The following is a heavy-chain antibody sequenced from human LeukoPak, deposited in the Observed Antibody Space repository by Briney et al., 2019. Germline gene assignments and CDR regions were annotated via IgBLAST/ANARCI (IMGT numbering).Heavy chain of an antibody. CDR2: IEPDGTTK. Sequence: PGGSLRLSCAASGFPFSSYSMTWVRQAPGKGLEWVANIEPDGTTKFYVDSVKGRSTISRDNALNSLYLQMNSLRAEDTAIYYCARSIPYGTTWYGRSDYWGQGTLVTVSS. D-gene: IGHD6-13*01. V-gene: IGHV3-7*03. CDR1: GFPFSSYS. CDR3: ARSIPYGTTWYGRSDY. J-gene: IGHJ4*02.